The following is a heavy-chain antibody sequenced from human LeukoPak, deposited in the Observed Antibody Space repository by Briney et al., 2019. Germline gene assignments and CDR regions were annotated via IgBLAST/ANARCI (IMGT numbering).Heavy chain of an antibody. D-gene: IGHD3-22*01. CDR2: IYYSGST. V-gene: IGHV4-59*01. J-gene: IGHJ4*02. Sequence: PSETLSLTCTVSGGSISSYYWNWIRQPPGKGLEWIGYIYYSGSTNYNPSLKGRVTISVDTSKNQFSLKLSSVTAEDTAVYYCARDDYYDSSGYYLAYWGQGTLVTVSS. CDR3: ARDDYYDSSGYYLAY. CDR1: GGSISSYY.